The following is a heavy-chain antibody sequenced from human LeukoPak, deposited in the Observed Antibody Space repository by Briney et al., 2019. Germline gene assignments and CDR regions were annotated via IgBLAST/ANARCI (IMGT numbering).Heavy chain of an antibody. V-gene: IGHV3-30*01. CDR3: ARDGVLRFLEWLLGY. CDR1: GFTFSSYA. D-gene: IGHD3-3*01. Sequence: GRSLRLSCAASGFTFSSYAMHWVRQAPGKGLEWVAVISYDGSNKYYADSVKGRFTISRDNSKNTLYLQMNSLSAEDTAVYYCARDGVLRFLEWLLGYWGQGTLVTVSS. CDR2: ISYDGSNK. J-gene: IGHJ4*02.